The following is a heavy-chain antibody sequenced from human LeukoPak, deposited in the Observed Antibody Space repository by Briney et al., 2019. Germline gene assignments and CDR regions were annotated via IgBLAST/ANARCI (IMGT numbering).Heavy chain of an antibody. CDR1: GGSISGYY. Sequence: SETLSLTCTVSGGSISGYYWSWIRQPAGMGLEWIGRIYTSGSTNYNPSLKSRVTISVDTSKNQFSLKLSSVTAADTAVYYCARDLRGNDAFDIWGQGTMVTVSS. CDR2: IYTSGST. J-gene: IGHJ3*02. V-gene: IGHV4-4*07. CDR3: ARDLRGNDAFDI. D-gene: IGHD3-16*01.